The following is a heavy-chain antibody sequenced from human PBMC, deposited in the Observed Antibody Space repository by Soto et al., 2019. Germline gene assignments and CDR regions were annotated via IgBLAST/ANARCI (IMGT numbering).Heavy chain of an antibody. J-gene: IGHJ5*02. V-gene: IGHV1-69*13. CDR3: ARGGPRVYCSGGSCYTPTQNWFDP. Sequence: SVKVSCKASGGTFSSYAISWVRQAPGQGLEWMGGIIPIFGTANYAQKFQGRVTITADESTSTAYMELSSLRSEDTAVYYCARGGPRVYCSGGSCYTPTQNWFDPWGQGTLVTGSS. CDR1: GGTFSSYA. CDR2: IIPIFGTA. D-gene: IGHD2-15*01.